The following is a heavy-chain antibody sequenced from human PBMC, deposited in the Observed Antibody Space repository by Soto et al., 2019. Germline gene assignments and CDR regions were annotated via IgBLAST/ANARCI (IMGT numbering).Heavy chain of an antibody. CDR1: GFTFSSYG. Sequence: QVQLVESGGGVVQPGRSLRLSCAASGFTFSSYGMHWVRQAPGKGLEWVAVIWYDGSNKYYADSVKGRLTISRDNSKNTLYLQMNSLRAEDTAVYYCAREPTRPFEGGVAGFYYWGQGTLVAVSS. J-gene: IGHJ4*02. D-gene: IGHD6-19*01. CDR2: IWYDGSNK. CDR3: AREPTRPFEGGVAGFYY. V-gene: IGHV3-33*01.